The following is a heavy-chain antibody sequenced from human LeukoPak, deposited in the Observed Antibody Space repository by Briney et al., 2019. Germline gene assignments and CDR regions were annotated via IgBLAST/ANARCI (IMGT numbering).Heavy chain of an antibody. CDR3: ARENCSGGSCYFYYYYGMDV. CDR1: GGSFSGYY. D-gene: IGHD2-15*01. V-gene: IGHV4-34*01. CDR2: INHSGST. J-gene: IGHJ6*02. Sequence: SETLSLTCAVYGGSFSGYYWGWIRQPPGKGLEWIGEINHSGSTNYNPSLKSRVTISVDTSKNQFSLKLSSVTAADTAVYYCARENCSGGSCYFYYYYGMDVWGQGTTVTVSS.